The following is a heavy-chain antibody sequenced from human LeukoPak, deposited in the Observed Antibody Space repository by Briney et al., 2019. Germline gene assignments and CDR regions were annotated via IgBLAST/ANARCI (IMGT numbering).Heavy chain of an antibody. D-gene: IGHD3-9*01. J-gene: IGHJ4*02. CDR1: GGSISSGDYY. CDR2: IYYSGST. CDR3: ARGLRYFDWSIGY. V-gene: IGHV4-39*07. Sequence: SETLSLTCTVSGGSISSGDYYWSWIRQPPGKGLEWIGSIYYSGSTYYNPSLKSRVTISVDTSKNQFSLKLSSVTAADTAVYYCARGLRYFDWSIGYWGQGTLVTVSS.